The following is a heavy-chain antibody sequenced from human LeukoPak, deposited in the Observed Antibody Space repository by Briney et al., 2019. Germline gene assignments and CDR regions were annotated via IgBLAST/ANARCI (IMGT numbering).Heavy chain of an antibody. J-gene: IGHJ4*02. D-gene: IGHD6-13*01. CDR1: GYTFTSYD. Sequence: ASVKASCKASGYTFTSYDINWVRQATGQGLEWMGWMNPNSGNTGYAQKFQGRVTMTRNTSISTAYMELSSLRSEDTAVYYCARARRPAAGGGTDYWGQGTLVTVSS. CDR3: ARARRPAAGGGTDY. V-gene: IGHV1-8*01. CDR2: MNPNSGNT.